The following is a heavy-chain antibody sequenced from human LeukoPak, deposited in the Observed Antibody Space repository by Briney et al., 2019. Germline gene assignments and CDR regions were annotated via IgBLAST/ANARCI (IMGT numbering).Heavy chain of an antibody. V-gene: IGHV3-7*01. Sequence: GGSLRLSCAASGFTFNAYRMSWVRQAPGRGLGWVASIDQDGSERNYVDSVQGRFPISRDNTKNSLFLQMNSLRAEDTAVYYCARLKDDVTKLDYWGQGTLVTVSP. CDR3: ARLKDDVTKLDY. CDR2: IDQDGSER. J-gene: IGHJ4*02. CDR1: GFTFNAYR. D-gene: IGHD2-8*01.